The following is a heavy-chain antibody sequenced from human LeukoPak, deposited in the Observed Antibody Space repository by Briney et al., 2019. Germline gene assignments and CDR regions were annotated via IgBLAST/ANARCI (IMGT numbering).Heavy chain of an antibody. CDR2: ISSSSSYI. D-gene: IGHD6-19*01. CDR3: AKLMGSSGWGDY. V-gene: IGHV3-21*04. J-gene: IGHJ4*02. CDR1: GFTFSSYS. Sequence: GGSLRLSCAASGFTFSSYSMNWVRQAPGKGLEWVSSISSSSSYIYYADSVKGRFTISRDNSKNTLYLQMNSLRAEDTAVYYCAKLMGSSGWGDYWGQGTLVTVSS.